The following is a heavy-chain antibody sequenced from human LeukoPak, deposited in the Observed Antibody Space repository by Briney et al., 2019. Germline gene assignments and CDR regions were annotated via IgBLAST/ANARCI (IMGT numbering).Heavy chain of an antibody. J-gene: IGHJ3*02. Sequence: GGSLRLSCAASGFTFRNAWMSWVRQAPGKGLEWVGRIKSKTDGGTTDYAAPVKGRFTISRDDSKNTQYLQMNSLKTEDTAVYYCTVSSGWSAYDALDIWGQGTMVTVSS. D-gene: IGHD6-19*01. CDR3: TVSSGWSAYDALDI. CDR2: IKSKTDGGTT. CDR1: GFTFRNAW. V-gene: IGHV3-15*01.